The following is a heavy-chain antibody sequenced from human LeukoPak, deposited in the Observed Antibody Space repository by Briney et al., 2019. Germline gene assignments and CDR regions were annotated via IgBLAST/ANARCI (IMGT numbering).Heavy chain of an antibody. J-gene: IGHJ3*02. CDR2: ISGDGGST. Sequence: GGSLRLSCAASGFTFDDYAMHWVRQAPGKGLEWVSLISGDGGSTYYADSVKGRFIISRDNSKNTLYLQMNSLRVEDTAVYYCARDHGYSRAFDIWGQGTMVTVSS. CDR1: GFTFDDYA. CDR3: ARDHGYSRAFDI. V-gene: IGHV3-43*02. D-gene: IGHD5-24*01.